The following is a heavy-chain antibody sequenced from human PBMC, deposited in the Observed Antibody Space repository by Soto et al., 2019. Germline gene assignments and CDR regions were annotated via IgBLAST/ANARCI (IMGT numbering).Heavy chain of an antibody. CDR1: EFTFSRHG. CDR2: IWSDGSIE. Sequence: QVQLVESGGGVVQPGRSLRLSCAASEFTFSRHGMHWVRQAPGKGLQWVGVIWSDGSIEVYADSVKGRFIISRDNSKNILYLQMNSLRAEDTAVYYCARERTFGDNKHNYMDVWGTGITVTVSS. V-gene: IGHV3-33*01. D-gene: IGHD3-10*01. J-gene: IGHJ6*03. CDR3: ARERTFGDNKHNYMDV.